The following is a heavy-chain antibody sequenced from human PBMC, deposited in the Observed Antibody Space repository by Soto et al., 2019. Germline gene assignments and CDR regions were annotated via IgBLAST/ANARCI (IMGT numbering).Heavy chain of an antibody. CDR3: ATAYYDSSGFDF. Sequence: PGGSLRLSCAASGFTFINAWMTWVRQVPGKGLEWVGRIKSQTNGGTTDYAAPVKGRFAISRDDSESMLYLQMTTLKTEDTAVYYCATAYYDSSGFDFWGQGTLVTVSS. D-gene: IGHD3-22*01. CDR2: IKSQTNGGTT. V-gene: IGHV3-15*01. CDR1: GFTFINAW. J-gene: IGHJ4*02.